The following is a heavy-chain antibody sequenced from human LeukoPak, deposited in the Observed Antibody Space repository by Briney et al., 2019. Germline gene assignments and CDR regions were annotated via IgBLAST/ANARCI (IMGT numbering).Heavy chain of an antibody. D-gene: IGHD1-26*01. J-gene: IGHJ4*02. CDR1: GGPITSGSYY. Sequence: SETLSLTCTVSGGPITSGSYYWSWIRQPAGKGLEWIGHIYTSGSTSYNPSLKSRVTISMDTSKNQFSLRLNSVTAADTAVYYCARESDVGAAFFDYWGQGTLVTVSS. V-gene: IGHV4-61*09. CDR2: IYTSGST. CDR3: ARESDVGAAFFDY.